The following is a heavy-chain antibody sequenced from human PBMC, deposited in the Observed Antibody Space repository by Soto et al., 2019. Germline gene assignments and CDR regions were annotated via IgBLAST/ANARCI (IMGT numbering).Heavy chain of an antibody. CDR3: ARTDGYEIEY. V-gene: IGHV5-51*01. J-gene: IGHJ4*02. CDR2: IFPGVSDS. D-gene: IGHD5-12*01. CDR1: GYSFVSYW. Sequence: GESLKISCQGSGYSFVSYWIAWVRQRPGKGLEWMGIIFPGVSDSTSSPSFQGQVTLSVDKSINTFFLQWSSLEASDTAMYYCARTDGYEIEYWGQGTQVTVSS.